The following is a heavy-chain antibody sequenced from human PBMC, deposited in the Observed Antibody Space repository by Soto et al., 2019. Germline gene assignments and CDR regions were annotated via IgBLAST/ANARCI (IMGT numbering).Heavy chain of an antibody. CDR3: XRDHGSGSYYLPAGFDP. Sequence: PSETLSLTCTVSGGSISSGDYYWSWIRQPPGKGLEWIGYIYYSGSTYYNPSLKSRVTISVDTSKNQFSLKLSSVTAADTAVYYCXRDHGSGSYYLPAGFDPWGQGTLVTVSS. CDR1: GGSISSGDYY. CDR2: IYYSGST. J-gene: IGHJ5*02. D-gene: IGHD3-10*01. V-gene: IGHV4-30-4*01.